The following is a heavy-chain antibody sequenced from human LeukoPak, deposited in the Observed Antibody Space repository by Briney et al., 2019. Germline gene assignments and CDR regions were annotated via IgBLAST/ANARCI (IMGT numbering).Heavy chain of an antibody. D-gene: IGHD3-22*01. J-gene: IGHJ4*02. CDR3: ARKSSGYSFDY. CDR1: GGSISSSSYY. CDR2: IYYSGST. V-gene: IGHV4-39*07. Sequence: SETLSLTCTVSGGSISSSSYYWGWIRQPPGKGLEWIGSIYYSGSTYYNPSLKSRVTISVDTSKNQFSLKLSSVTAADTAVYYCARKSSGYSFDYWGQGTLVTVSS.